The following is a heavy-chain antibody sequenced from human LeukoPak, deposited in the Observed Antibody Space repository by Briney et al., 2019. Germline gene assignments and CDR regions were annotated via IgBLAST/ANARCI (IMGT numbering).Heavy chain of an antibody. CDR3: TRSLYYDPSGEPYYYGMDV. CDR2: IRSKAYGGTT. Sequence: GGSLSLSCTASGFTFGDYAMSWFRQAPGKGLEWVGFIRSKAYGGTTEYAASVKGRFTISRDDSKSIAYLQMNSLKTEDTAVYYCTRSLYYDPSGEPYYYGMDVWGQGTTVTVSS. V-gene: IGHV3-49*03. D-gene: IGHD3-3*01. J-gene: IGHJ6*02. CDR1: GFTFGDYA.